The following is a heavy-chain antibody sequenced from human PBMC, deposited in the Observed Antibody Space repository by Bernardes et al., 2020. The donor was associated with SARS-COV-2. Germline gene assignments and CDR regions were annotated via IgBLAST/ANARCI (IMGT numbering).Heavy chain of an antibody. J-gene: IGHJ4*02. CDR2: ISVFDCQT. CDR1: GDSFNSYG. V-gene: IGHV1-18*01. CDR3: ATMIRALDY. D-gene: IGHD3-10*01. Sequence: ASVKVSCKASGDSFNSYGIGWVRQAPGQGLEWIGWISVFDCQTDFAQNFQGRVTLTIDTSTSTAYMELRSLRPDDTAVYYCATMIRALDYWGQGSLITVS.